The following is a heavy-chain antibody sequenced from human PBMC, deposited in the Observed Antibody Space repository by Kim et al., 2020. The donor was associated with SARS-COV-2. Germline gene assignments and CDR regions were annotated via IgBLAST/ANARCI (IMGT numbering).Heavy chain of an antibody. Sequence: GGSLRLSCAASGFAFGSYGMHWVRQAPGKGLEWVSLMWYDGTKEYYADSVKGRFTISRDNSKNTRYLQMNSMRAEDTAVYYCAKSQLPLNDYYAMDVWG. CDR3: AKSQLPLNDYYAMDV. CDR1: GFAFGSYG. V-gene: IGHV3-33*06. J-gene: IGHJ6*02. CDR2: MWYDGTKE. D-gene: IGHD2-2*01.